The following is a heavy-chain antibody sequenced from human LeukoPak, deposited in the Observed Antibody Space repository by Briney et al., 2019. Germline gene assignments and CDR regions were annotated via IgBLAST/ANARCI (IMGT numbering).Heavy chain of an antibody. CDR3: AKGLRGCSGNACYYFFDF. Sequence: PGGSLRLSCVASGFTFSAYAMTWVRQAPGKGLEWVSSISVSGGGTYYADSVRGRFTISRDNSKNSLDLQMNSLRAEDTAVYYCAKGLRGCSGNACYYFFDFWGQGALVTVSS. D-gene: IGHD2/OR15-2a*01. CDR1: GFTFSAYA. V-gene: IGHV3-23*01. CDR2: ISVSGGGT. J-gene: IGHJ4*02.